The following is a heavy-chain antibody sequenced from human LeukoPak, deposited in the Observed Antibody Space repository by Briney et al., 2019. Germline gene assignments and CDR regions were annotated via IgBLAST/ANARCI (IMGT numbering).Heavy chain of an antibody. V-gene: IGHV4-4*07. CDR1: GGSISSYY. D-gene: IGHD6-6*01. CDR3: ARDSVAGGYYYYYYMDV. Sequence: PSETLSLTCTVSGGSISSYYWSWIRQPAGKGLEWIGRIYTSGSTNYNPSLKSRVTMSVDTSKNQFSLKLSSVTAADTAVYYCARDSVAGGYYYYYYMDVWGKGTTVTISS. CDR2: IYTSGST. J-gene: IGHJ6*03.